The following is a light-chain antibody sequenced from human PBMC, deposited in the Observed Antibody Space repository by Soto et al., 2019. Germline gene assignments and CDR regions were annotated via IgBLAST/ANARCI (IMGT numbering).Light chain of an antibody. CDR1: QSVSSSY. CDR2: GAA. V-gene: IGKV3-20*01. J-gene: IGKJ3*01. CDR3: QQYGSSPSFT. Sequence: EIVLTQSPGTLSLSPGERATLSCRASQSVSSSYLAWYQQKPGQAPRPLIYGAASRATGIPDRLSGRGCGRDFSLTISRLEPEDFAVYYCQQYGSSPSFTFGGGTKVDIK.